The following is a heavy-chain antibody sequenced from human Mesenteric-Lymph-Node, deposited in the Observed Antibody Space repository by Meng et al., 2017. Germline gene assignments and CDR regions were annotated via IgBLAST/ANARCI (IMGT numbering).Heavy chain of an antibody. V-gene: IGHV3-64*01. CDR2: ISSNGGST. Sequence: GESLKISCAASGCTFSNYAMHWVRQAPGKGLEYVSAISSNGGSTYYANSVKGRFTISRDNSKNTLYLQLGSLRAEDMAVYYCARGDYDILTGYPDYWGQGTLVTVSS. CDR1: GCTFSNYA. D-gene: IGHD3-9*01. CDR3: ARGDYDILTGYPDY. J-gene: IGHJ4*02.